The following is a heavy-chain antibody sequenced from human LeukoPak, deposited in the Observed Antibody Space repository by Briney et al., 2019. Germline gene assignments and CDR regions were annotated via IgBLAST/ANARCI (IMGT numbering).Heavy chain of an antibody. CDR2: IYYSGST. J-gene: IGHJ4*02. D-gene: IGHD2-2*02. V-gene: IGHV4-39*01. CDR1: GGSISSSSYD. CDR3: ARLEMGYCSSTSCYKPDYYFDY. Sequence: SETLSPTCTVSGGSISSSSYDWGWLRHPPGKGLEWIGRIYYSGSTYYNPSLKSRFTISVATSKNQFSLKLRSVTAADTAVYYCARLEMGYCSSTSCYKPDYYFDYWGQGTLVTVSS.